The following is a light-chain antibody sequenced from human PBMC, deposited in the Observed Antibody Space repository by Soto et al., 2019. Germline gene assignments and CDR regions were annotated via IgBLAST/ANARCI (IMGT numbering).Light chain of an antibody. CDR3: QQFNSHPYT. V-gene: IGKV1-5*03. CDR1: RSAGEW. Sequence: DIQMTQSPSTLSASVGGRVTITCRASRSAGEWLAWYQQKPGKAPTLLIYEVSNLQSGVPSRFSGSGSETEFSLTIDSLQPDDFATYYCQQFNSHPYTFGLGTKVDIK. J-gene: IGKJ2*01. CDR2: EVS.